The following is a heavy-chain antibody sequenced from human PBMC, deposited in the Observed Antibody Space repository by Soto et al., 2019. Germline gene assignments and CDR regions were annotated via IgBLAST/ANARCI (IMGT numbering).Heavy chain of an antibody. J-gene: IGHJ6*02. D-gene: IGHD1-20*01. Sequence: GESLKISCKGSGYSFTSYWIGWVRQMPGKGLEWMGIIYPGDSDTRYSPSFQGQVTISADKSISTAYLQWSSLKASDTAMYYCARQGDNPYYYYGMDVWGQGTTVTVSS. V-gene: IGHV5-51*01. CDR3: ARQGDNPYYYYGMDV. CDR1: GYSFTSYW. CDR2: IYPGDSDT.